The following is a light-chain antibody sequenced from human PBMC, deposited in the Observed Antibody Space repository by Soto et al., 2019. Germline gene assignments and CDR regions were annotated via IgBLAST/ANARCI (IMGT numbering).Light chain of an antibody. Sequence: DIVMTQSPDSLAVSLGERATINCKSSRSVLYSSNNKNFLAWYQQKPGQPPKLLINWASTRESGVPDRFSGSGSETDFTLTISSLQAEDVAVYYCQQYYVTPWTFGQGTKVEIK. V-gene: IGKV4-1*01. CDR2: WAS. J-gene: IGKJ1*01. CDR1: RSVLYSSNNKNF. CDR3: QQYYVTPWT.